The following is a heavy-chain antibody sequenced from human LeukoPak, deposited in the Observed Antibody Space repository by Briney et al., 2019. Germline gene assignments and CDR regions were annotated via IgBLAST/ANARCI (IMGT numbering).Heavy chain of an antibody. CDR3: AKERDTAMVTIDY. V-gene: IGHV3-30*02. Sequence: PGGSLRLSCAASGFTFSSYGMHWVRQAPGKGLEWVAFIRYDGSNKYYADSVKGRFTISRDNSKNTLYLQMNSLRAEDKAVYYCAKERDTAMVTIDYWGQGTLVTVSS. CDR2: IRYDGSNK. CDR1: GFTFSSYG. J-gene: IGHJ4*02. D-gene: IGHD5-18*01.